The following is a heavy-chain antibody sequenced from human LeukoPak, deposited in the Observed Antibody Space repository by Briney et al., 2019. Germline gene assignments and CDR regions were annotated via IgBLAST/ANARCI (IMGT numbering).Heavy chain of an antibody. CDR2: IYYSGST. CDR3: ARSVRRLYGSGRSNWFDP. Sequence: SETLSLTCTVSGGSISSSSYYWGWIRQPPGKGLEWIGSIYYSGSTYYNPSLKSRVTISVDTSKNQFSLKLSSVTAAGTAVYYCARSVRRLYGSGRSNWFDPWGQGTLVTVSS. J-gene: IGHJ5*02. V-gene: IGHV4-39*07. CDR1: GGSISSSSYY. D-gene: IGHD3-10*01.